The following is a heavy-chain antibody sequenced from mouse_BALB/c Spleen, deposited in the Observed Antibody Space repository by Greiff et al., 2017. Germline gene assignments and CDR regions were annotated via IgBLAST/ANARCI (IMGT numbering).Heavy chain of an antibody. J-gene: IGHJ2*01. CDR3: ASANWDGFDY. CDR2: ISYDGSN. D-gene: IGHD4-1*01. V-gene: IGHV3-6*02. Sequence: ESGPGLVKPSQSLSLTCSVTGYSITSGYYWNWIRQFPGNNLEWMGYISYDGSNNYNPSLKNRISITRDTSKNQFFLKLNSVTTEDTATYYCASANWDGFDYWGQGTTLTVSS. CDR1: GYSITSGYY.